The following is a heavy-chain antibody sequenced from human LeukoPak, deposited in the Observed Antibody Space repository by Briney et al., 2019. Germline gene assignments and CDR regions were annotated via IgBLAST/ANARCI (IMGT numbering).Heavy chain of an antibody. V-gene: IGHV1-69*06. CDR3: ARVMGYGDYSSPFDY. Sequence: ASVKVSCKASGGTFSSYAISWVRQAPGQGLEWMGGIIPISGTTNYAQKFQDRVTITADKSTNTAYMELSSLRSEDTAVYYCARVMGYGDYSSPFDYWGQGTLVTVSS. D-gene: IGHD4-17*01. J-gene: IGHJ4*02. CDR1: GGTFSSYA. CDR2: IIPISGTT.